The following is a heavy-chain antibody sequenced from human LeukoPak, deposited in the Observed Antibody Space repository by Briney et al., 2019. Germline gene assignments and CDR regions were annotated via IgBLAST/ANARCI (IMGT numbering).Heavy chain of an antibody. CDR2: INPNSGGT. Sequence: ASVKVSCKASGYTFTGYYMHWVRQAPGQGLEGMGWINPNSGGTNYAQKFQGRVTMTRDTSISTAYMELSRLRSDDTAVYYCARQPDYYYYYMDVWGKGTTVTVSS. CDR1: GYTFTGYY. CDR3: ARQPDYYYYYMDV. J-gene: IGHJ6*03. V-gene: IGHV1-2*02.